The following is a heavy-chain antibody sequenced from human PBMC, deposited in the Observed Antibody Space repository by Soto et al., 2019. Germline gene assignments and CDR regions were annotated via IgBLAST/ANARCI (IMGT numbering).Heavy chain of an antibody. CDR1: GGSFSGYY. J-gene: IGHJ4*02. CDR2: INHSGST. CDR3: ARSRSGTVTKKRYYFDY. V-gene: IGHV4-34*01. D-gene: IGHD4-17*01. Sequence: SETPALTCAVYGGSFSGYYWSWIRQPPAKGLEWIGEINHSGSTNYNPSLKSRVTISVDTSKNQFSLKLSSVTAADTAVYYCARSRSGTVTKKRYYFDYWGQGTLLTVSS.